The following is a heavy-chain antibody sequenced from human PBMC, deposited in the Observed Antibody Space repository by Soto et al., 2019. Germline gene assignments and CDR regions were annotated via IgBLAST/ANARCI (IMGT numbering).Heavy chain of an antibody. V-gene: IGHV1-18*01. CDR2: ISAYNGNT. J-gene: IGHJ4*02. D-gene: IGHD6-13*01. Sequence: QVQLVQSGAEVKKPGASVKVSCKASGYTFTSYGISWVRQAPGQGLEWMGWISAYNGNTKYAQKFQGRVTMTTDTSTSTAHMEVRRPTSDDTAVYYCARDAAAGLNDYWGQGTLVTVSS. CDR1: GYTFTSYG. CDR3: ARDAAAGLNDY.